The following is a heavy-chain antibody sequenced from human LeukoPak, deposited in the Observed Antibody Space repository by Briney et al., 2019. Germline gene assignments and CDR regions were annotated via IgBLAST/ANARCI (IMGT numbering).Heavy chain of an antibody. CDR3: ATGGSGYHRS. CDR2: ISYDGSNK. CDR1: GFTFSSYA. V-gene: IGHV3-30-3*01. J-gene: IGHJ1*01. Sequence: GGSLRLSCAASGFTFSSYAMHWVRQAPGKGLEWVAVISYDGSNKYYADSVKGRFTISRDNSKNTLYLQMNSLRAEDTAVYYCATGGSGYHRSWGQGTLVTASS. D-gene: IGHD3-22*01.